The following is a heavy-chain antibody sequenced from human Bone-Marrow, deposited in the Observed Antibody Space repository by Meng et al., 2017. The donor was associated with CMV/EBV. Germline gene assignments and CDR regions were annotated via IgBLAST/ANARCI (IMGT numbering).Heavy chain of an antibody. CDR2: IRYDGNNK. V-gene: IGHV3-30*02. Sequence: GESLKISCAASGFSFGSYGMQWVRQAPGKGLEWVSFIRYDGNNKDYGASVKGRFTVSRDNSKNMVYLQMNSLRAEDTAVYYCAKDDSAYFDFRSGYSTPPDYWSQGTLVTVSS. CDR3: AKDDSAYFDFRSGYSTPPDY. CDR1: GFSFGSYG. D-gene: IGHD3-3*01. J-gene: IGHJ4*02.